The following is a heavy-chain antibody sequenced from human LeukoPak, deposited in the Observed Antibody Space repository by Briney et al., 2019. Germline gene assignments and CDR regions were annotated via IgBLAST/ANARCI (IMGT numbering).Heavy chain of an antibody. Sequence: ASVKVSCKASGGTFSSYAISWVRQAPGQGLEWMGRIIPIFGTANYAQKFQGRVTITTDESTSTAYMELSSLRSEDTAVYYCARGTSLGNDGEYYWGQGTLVSVAS. CDR1: GGTFSSYA. CDR3: ARGTSLGNDGEYY. V-gene: IGHV1-69*05. D-gene: IGHD1-1*01. J-gene: IGHJ4*02. CDR2: IIPIFGTA.